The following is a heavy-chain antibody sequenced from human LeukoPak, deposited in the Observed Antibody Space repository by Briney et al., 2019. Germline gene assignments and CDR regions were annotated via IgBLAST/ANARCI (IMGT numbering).Heavy chain of an antibody. Sequence: GGSLRLSCAPPGFTFITYAMHGVPKAPGKGLGGVAVISYDGSNKYYADSVKGRFTISRDNSKNTLYLQMNSLRAEDTAVYYCARGGRYYLFDYWGQGTLVTVSS. V-gene: IGHV3-30*04. CDR1: GFTFITYA. CDR2: ISYDGSNK. CDR3: ARGGRYYLFDY. D-gene: IGHD3-10*01. J-gene: IGHJ4*02.